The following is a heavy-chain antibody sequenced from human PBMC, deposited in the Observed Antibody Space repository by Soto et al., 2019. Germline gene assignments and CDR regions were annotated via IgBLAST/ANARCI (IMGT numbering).Heavy chain of an antibody. D-gene: IGHD3-16*01. CDR2: IYYSGST. CDR3: AGGTYYDYIWGSAPPDY. V-gene: IGHV4-59*01. Sequence: SETLSLTCTVSGGSISSYYWSWIRQPPGKGLEWIGYIYYSGSTNYNPSLKSRVTISVDTSKNQFSLKLSSVTAADTAVYYCAGGTYYDYIWGSAPPDYWGQGTLVTVSS. CDR1: GGSISSYY. J-gene: IGHJ4*02.